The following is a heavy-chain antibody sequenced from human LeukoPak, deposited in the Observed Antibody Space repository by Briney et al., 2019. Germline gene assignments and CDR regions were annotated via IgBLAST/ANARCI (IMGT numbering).Heavy chain of an antibody. D-gene: IGHD2-15*01. J-gene: IGHJ4*02. Sequence: SETLSLTCTVSGGSISSSSYYWGWIRQPPGKGLEWIGGIYYSGSTYYNPSLKSRVTISVDTSKNQFSLKLSSVTAADTAVYYCASPIPRGYCSGGSCYGYGYWGQGTLVTVSS. V-gene: IGHV4-39*07. CDR3: ASPIPRGYCSGGSCYGYGY. CDR1: GGSISSSSYY. CDR2: IYYSGST.